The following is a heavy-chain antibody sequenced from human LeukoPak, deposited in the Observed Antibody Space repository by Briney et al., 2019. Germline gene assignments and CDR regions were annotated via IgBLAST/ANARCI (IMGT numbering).Heavy chain of an antibody. Sequence: GGSLRLSCAASGFTFSTYWVHWVRQAPGKGLVWVSRINSDGTNTNYADSVKGRFSISRDNAKNTLYLQMNSLRAEDTAVYYCARVGEYDTSSRLGYWGQGTLVTVSS. CDR3: ARVGEYDTSSRLGY. CDR2: INSDGTNT. V-gene: IGHV3-74*01. J-gene: IGHJ4*02. D-gene: IGHD6-6*01. CDR1: GFTFSTYW.